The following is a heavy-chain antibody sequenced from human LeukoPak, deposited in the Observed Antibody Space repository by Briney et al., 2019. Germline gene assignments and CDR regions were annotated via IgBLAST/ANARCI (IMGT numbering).Heavy chain of an antibody. D-gene: IGHD5-18*01. Sequence: SENLSLTCTVSGGSIISYYWSWIRQPPGKGLEWIGYIYYSGSTNYNPSLKSRVTISVDTSKNQFSLKLSSVTAADTAVYYCARDPVDTAMVYYYGMDVWGQGTTVTVSS. J-gene: IGHJ6*02. CDR1: GGSIISYY. CDR2: IYYSGST. CDR3: ARDPVDTAMVYYYGMDV. V-gene: IGHV4-59*01.